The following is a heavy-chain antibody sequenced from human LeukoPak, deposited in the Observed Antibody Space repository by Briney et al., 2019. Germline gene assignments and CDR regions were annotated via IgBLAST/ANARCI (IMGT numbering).Heavy chain of an antibody. CDR3: AGGPRIGYYDILTGPDAFDI. CDR1: GGSISSYY. J-gene: IGHJ3*02. D-gene: IGHD3-9*01. V-gene: IGHV4-4*07. Sequence: PSETLSLTCTVSGGSISSYYWSWIRQPAGKGLEWIGRIYTSGSTNYNPSLKSRVTMSVDTSKNQFSLKLSSVTAADTAVYYCAGGPRIGYYDILTGPDAFDIWGQGTMVTVSS. CDR2: IYTSGST.